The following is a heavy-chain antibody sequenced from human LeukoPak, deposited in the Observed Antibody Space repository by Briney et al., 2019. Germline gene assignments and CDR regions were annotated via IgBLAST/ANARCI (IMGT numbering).Heavy chain of an antibody. J-gene: IGHJ4*02. D-gene: IGHD6-13*01. CDR2: IRYDGSNE. CDR3: ARDLMGIAYRGAFYY. Sequence: EGSLRLSCAASGFTFSNFGMHWVRQAPGKGLEWVAFIRYDGSNEYYADSVKGRFTVSRDNSKNTLYLQMNSLRAEDTAVYYCARDLMGIAYRGAFYYWGQGTLVTVSS. CDR1: GFTFSNFG. V-gene: IGHV3-30*02.